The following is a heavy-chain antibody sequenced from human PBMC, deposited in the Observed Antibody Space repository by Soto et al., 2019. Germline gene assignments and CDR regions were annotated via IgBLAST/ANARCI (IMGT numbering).Heavy chain of an antibody. Sequence: QVQLQESGPGLVKPSETLSLTCTVSGGSISSYYWSWIRQPPGKGLEWIGYIYYSGSTNYNPSLRRRVTLSVDTSKNPFSLKLSSVTAADTAVYYCATTRGYSYGHYYYYGMDVWGQGTTVTVSS. CDR1: GGSISSYY. CDR2: IYYSGST. D-gene: IGHD5-18*01. J-gene: IGHJ6*02. V-gene: IGHV4-59*01. CDR3: ATTRGYSYGHYYYYGMDV.